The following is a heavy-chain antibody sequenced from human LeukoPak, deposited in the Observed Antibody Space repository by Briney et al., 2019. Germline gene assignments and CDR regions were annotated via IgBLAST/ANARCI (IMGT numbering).Heavy chain of an antibody. CDR3: ARDLLYSLYF. J-gene: IGHJ4*02. CDR1: GDTVSSNGAA. D-gene: IGHD5-12*01. CDR2: TYYKSKWYN. V-gene: IGHV6-1*01. Sequence: SQTLSLTCAISGDTVSSNGAALNWIRQSPSRGLEWLGRTYYKSKWYNDYVLSVKSQITINPDTSKNQFSLQLNSVTPEDTAVYYCARDLLYSLYFWGQGTLVTVSS.